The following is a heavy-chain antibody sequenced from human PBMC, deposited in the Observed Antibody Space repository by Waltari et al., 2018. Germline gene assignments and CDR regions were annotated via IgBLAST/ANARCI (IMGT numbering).Heavy chain of an antibody. J-gene: IGHJ5*02. V-gene: IGHV1-2*02. CDR1: GYTFPGYY. Sequence: QVQLVQSGAEVQKPGASVKVSCKAPGYTFPGYYMHWVRTAPGQGLEWMGWINPNSGGTNYAQKFQGRVTMTRDTSISTAYMELSRLRSDDTAVYYCARDEAGRPPNWFDPWGQGTLVTVSS. CDR3: ARDEAGRPPNWFDP. D-gene: IGHD6-13*01. CDR2: INPNSGGT.